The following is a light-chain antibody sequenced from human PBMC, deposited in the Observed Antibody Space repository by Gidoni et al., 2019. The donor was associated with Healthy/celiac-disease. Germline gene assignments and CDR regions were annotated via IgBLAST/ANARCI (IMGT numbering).Light chain of an antibody. CDR1: SSDVGGYNS. CDR3: SSYTSNNTVV. CDR2: EVS. V-gene: IGLV2-14*01. J-gene: IGLJ2*01. Sequence: QSALTQPASVSGSPGQSITISCTGTSSDVGGYNSVSWYQQHPGKAPKLMIYEVSNRPSGVSNRFSGSKSGNTASLTISGLQAEDEADYYCSSYTSNNTVVFGGGTKLTVL.